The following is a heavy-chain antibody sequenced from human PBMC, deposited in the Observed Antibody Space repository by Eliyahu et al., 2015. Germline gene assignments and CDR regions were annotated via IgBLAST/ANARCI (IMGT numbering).Heavy chain of an antibody. CDR1: GYTFTAFY. Sequence: QVRLVQYGAGVREPGASVKVSCRTSGYTFTAFYIXWVRRAPGQGLEWVGQIYTNTGVTRSAQKFQGRVTITGDTSISTAFMELSNLRPDDTAIYYCAREEMGRANMDAYDTWGQGTMVTVSS. CDR2: IYTNTGVT. D-gene: IGHD5-24*01. J-gene: IGHJ3*02. CDR3: AREEMGRANMDAYDT. V-gene: IGHV1-2*06.